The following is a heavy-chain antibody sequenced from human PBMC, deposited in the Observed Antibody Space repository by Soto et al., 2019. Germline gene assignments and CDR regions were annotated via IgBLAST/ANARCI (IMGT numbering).Heavy chain of an antibody. Sequence: ASVKVSCKASGYTFTGYYMHWVRQAPGQGLEWMGWINPNSGGTNYAQKFQGWVTMTRDTSISTAYMELSRLRSDDTAVYYCARVRQSRYYYAMDVWGQGTTVTVSS. V-gene: IGHV1-2*04. CDR2: INPNSGGT. J-gene: IGHJ6*02. CDR3: ARVRQSRYYYAMDV. CDR1: GYTFTGYY.